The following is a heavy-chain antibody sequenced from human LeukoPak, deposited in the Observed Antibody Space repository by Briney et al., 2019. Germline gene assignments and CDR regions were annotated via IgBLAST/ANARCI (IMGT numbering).Heavy chain of an antibody. CDR3: AREDYYNSGGYYLDY. V-gene: IGHV4-38-2*02. CDR1: GYSISRGYS. CDR2: IYHSGST. D-gene: IGHD3-22*01. J-gene: IGHJ4*02. Sequence: PSETLSLTCTVSGYSISRGYSWGWIRQPPGKGLEWIGNIYHSGSTNYSPSLKSRVTISVDTSKNQFSLKLSSVTAADTAVYFCAREDYYNSGGYYLDYWGQGTLVTVSS.